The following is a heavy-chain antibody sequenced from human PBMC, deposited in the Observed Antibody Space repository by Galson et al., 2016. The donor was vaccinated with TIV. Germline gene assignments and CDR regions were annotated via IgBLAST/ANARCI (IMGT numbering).Heavy chain of an antibody. CDR3: ARMSLLGALDV. CDR2: IFPNDSDI. V-gene: IGHV5-51*03. Sequence: QSGSEVKKPGESLKISCKDSGYNFRSYWIAWVRQMPGKGFEWLGIIFPNDSDIRYSPYFRGLVTMSAGKSTSTAYLQCSSLKASDTAMYYCARMSLLGALDVWGQGTMVIVSS. J-gene: IGHJ3*01. CDR1: GYNFRSYW. D-gene: IGHD3-16*01.